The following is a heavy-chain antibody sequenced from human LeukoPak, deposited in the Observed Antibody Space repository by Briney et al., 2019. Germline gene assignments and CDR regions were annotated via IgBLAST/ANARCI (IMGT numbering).Heavy chain of an antibody. CDR1: GYTFTGYY. CDR3: ARADYYDSSGYYYPFDY. Sequence: GASVKVSCKASGYTFTGYYMRWVRQAPGQGLEWMGWINPNSGGTNYAQKFQGRVTMTRDTSISTAYMELSRLRSDDTAVYYCARADYYDSSGYYYPFDYWGQGTLVTVSS. CDR2: INPNSGGT. D-gene: IGHD3-22*01. V-gene: IGHV1-2*02. J-gene: IGHJ4*02.